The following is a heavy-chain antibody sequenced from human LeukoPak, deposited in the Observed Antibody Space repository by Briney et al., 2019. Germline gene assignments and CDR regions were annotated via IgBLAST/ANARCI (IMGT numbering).Heavy chain of an antibody. CDR3: AKSMVRGVIHYYFDY. D-gene: IGHD3-10*01. V-gene: IGHV3-23*01. CDR2: ISGSGGST. Sequence: GGSLRLSCAASGFTFSSYAMSWVRQAPGKGLEWVSAISGSGGSTYYADSVKGRFTISRDNSKNTLYLQMNSLRAEDTAVYYCAKSMVRGVIHYYFDYWGQGTLVTVSS. J-gene: IGHJ4*02. CDR1: GFTFSSYA.